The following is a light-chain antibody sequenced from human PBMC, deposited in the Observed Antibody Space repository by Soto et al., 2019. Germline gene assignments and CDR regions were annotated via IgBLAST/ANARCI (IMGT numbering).Light chain of an antibody. CDR2: GAS. Sequence: EIVLTQSPGTLSLSPGERATLSCRASQSVNLNYLAWYQQKPGQAPRLLIYGASSRATGIPDRFSGSGSATEFTLTVSRLEPEDFAVYYCQQYGRSPFTFGPGTKVDIK. V-gene: IGKV3-20*01. J-gene: IGKJ3*01. CDR3: QQYGRSPFT. CDR1: QSVNLNY.